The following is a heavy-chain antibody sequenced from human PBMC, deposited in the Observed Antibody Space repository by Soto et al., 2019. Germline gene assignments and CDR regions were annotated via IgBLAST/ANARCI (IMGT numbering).Heavy chain of an antibody. V-gene: IGHV1-69*01. J-gene: IGHJ6*02. CDR2: IIPLFGTA. D-gene: IGHD2-15*01. CDR3: ARGWYCSGGSCYPNYYYYYGMDV. CDR1: GGTFSSYA. Sequence: QVQLVQSGAEVKKPGSSVKVSCKASGGTFSSYAISWVRQAPGQGLEWMGGIIPLFGTANYAQKFQGRVTITADESTSTADMEQSSVGSEDTALYYCARGWYCSGGSCYPNYYYYYGMDVCGQVTTVTVSS.